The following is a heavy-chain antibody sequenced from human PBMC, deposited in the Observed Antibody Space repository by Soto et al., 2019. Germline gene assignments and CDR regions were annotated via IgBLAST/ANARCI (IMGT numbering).Heavy chain of an antibody. CDR1: GFTFSNAW. Sequence: GGSLRLSCAASGFTFSNAWMNWVRQAPGKGLEWVGRIKSKTDGGTTDYAAPVKGRFTISRDDSKNTLYLQMNSLKTEDTAVYYCTTGPLEQYQLLRSYYYYGMDVWGQGTTVTVSS. CDR2: IKSKTDGGTT. V-gene: IGHV3-15*07. CDR3: TTGPLEQYQLLRSYYYYGMDV. D-gene: IGHD2-2*01. J-gene: IGHJ6*02.